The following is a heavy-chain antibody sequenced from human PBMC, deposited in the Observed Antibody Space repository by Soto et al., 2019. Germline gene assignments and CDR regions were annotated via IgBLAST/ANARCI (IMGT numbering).Heavy chain of an antibody. J-gene: IGHJ1*01. Sequence: EVELLESGGGLVQPGGSLRLSCAASGFTFSSYAMSWVRQAPGKGLEWVSGISGSGRITKYADSVKGRFIISRDNFKNTLFLQMNSLRAEDTAVYYCAKDVHYDIVTGIEYFHHWTQGTLVTVSS. CDR3: AKDVHYDIVTGIEYFHH. CDR2: ISGSGRIT. CDR1: GFTFSSYA. V-gene: IGHV3-23*01. D-gene: IGHD3-9*01.